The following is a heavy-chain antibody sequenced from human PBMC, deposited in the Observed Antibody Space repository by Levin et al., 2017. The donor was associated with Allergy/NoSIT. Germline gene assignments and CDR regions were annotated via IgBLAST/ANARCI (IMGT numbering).Heavy chain of an antibody. CDR1: GYTFTSYY. CDR3: ARGTSYALGPYYD. J-gene: IGHJ4*02. D-gene: IGHD3-10*01. CDR2: INPRSGTT. V-gene: IGHV1-46*01. Sequence: AASVKVSCKAFGYTFTSYYMHWVRQAPGQGLEWMGIINPRSGTTNFAQQFQDRVTMTRDTSTNTVYMDLSSLRSDDTAVYYCARGTSYALGPYYDWGQGTLVTVSA.